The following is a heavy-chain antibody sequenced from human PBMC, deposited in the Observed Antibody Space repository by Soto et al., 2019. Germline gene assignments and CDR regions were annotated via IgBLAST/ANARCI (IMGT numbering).Heavy chain of an antibody. D-gene: IGHD2-21*02. CDR3: ARQRTSVVTQAYFDD. CDR1: GGSINGRSYY. Sequence: SETLSLTCTVSGGSINGRSYYWGWIRQSPGKGLELIGSIYYSGSTYYNPSLKSRVAMSVDTSKNQFSLKLRSVSAADTAVYYGARQRTSVVTQAYFDDGGQGSLVTVSS. J-gene: IGHJ4*02. CDR2: IYYSGST. V-gene: IGHV4-39*01.